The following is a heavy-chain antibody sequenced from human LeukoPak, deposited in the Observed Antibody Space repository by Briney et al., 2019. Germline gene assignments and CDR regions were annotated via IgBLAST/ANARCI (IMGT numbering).Heavy chain of an antibody. CDR2: FDPEDGET. Sequence: ASVKVSCKASGYTFTSYAMNWVRQAPGKGLEWMGGFDPEDGETIYAQKFQGRVTMTTDTSATTAYLELRSLTSDDTALYYCARLMDNNYDGSAFDYWGQGTLVTVSS. J-gene: IGHJ4*02. CDR1: GYTFTSYA. D-gene: IGHD3-22*01. V-gene: IGHV1-24*01. CDR3: ARLMDNNYDGSAFDY.